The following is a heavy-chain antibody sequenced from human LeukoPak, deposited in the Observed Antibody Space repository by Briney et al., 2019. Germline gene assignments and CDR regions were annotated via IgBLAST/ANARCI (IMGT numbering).Heavy chain of an antibody. CDR1: GGSFSGYY. CDR2: INHSGST. J-gene: IGHJ1*01. V-gene: IGHV4-34*01. Sequence: PSETLSLTCAVYGGSFSGYYWSWIRQPPGKGLEGIGEINHSGSTNYNPSLKSRVTISVDTSKNQFSLKLSSVTAADTAVYYCASKAYCGGDCYSTFQHWGQGTLVTVSS. CDR3: ASKAYCGGDCYSTFQH. D-gene: IGHD2-21*02.